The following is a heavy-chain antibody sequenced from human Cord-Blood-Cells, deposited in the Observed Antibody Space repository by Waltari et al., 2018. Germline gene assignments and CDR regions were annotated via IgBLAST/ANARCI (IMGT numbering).Heavy chain of an antibody. D-gene: IGHD3-3*01. CDR2: IKQDGSEK. Sequence: WVRQAPGKGLEWVANIKQDGSEKYYVDSVKGRFTISRDNAKNSLYLQMNSLRAEDTAVYYCARTGYDFWSGYYYYYYYMDVWGKGTTVTVSS. J-gene: IGHJ6*03. CDR3: ARTGYDFWSGYYYYYYYMDV. V-gene: IGHV3-7*01.